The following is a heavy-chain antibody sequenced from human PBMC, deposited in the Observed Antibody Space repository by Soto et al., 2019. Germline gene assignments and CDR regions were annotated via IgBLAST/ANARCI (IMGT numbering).Heavy chain of an antibody. CDR2: IIPILGIA. D-gene: IGHD2-2*01. J-gene: IGHJ6*02. CDR3: AREGLVLVPTTVNSDYYYYAMDV. V-gene: IGHV1-69*04. Sequence: GASVKVSCKASGGTFSIYTISWVRQAPGQGLEWMGRIIPILGIANYAQKFEGRVTITADESTSTAYMELSSLRSDDTAVYYCAREGLVLVPTTVNSDYYYYAMDVWGQGTTVTVSS. CDR1: GGTFSIYT.